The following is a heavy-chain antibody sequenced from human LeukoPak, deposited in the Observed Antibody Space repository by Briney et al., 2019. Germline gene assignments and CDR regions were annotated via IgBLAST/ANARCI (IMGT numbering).Heavy chain of an antibody. CDR1: GYNFATYG. J-gene: IGHJ4*02. CDR2: ISANSGKT. CDR3: AKVAGDRMDY. Sequence: ASVKVSCKASGYNFATYGFCWVRQAPGHGLEWMGWISANSGKTTYAQKFQGRVTMTTDTSTTTAYMELRTLRPDDKAVYYCAKVAGDRMDYWGQGTLVTVSS. D-gene: IGHD6-13*01. V-gene: IGHV1-18*01.